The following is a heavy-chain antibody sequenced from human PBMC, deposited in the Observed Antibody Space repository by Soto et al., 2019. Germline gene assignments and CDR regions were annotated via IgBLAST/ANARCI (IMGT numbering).Heavy chain of an antibody. J-gene: IGHJ6*02. V-gene: IGHV4-59*01. CDR1: GGSISSYY. Sequence: QVQLQESGPGLVKPSETLSLTCTVSGGSISSYYWSWIRQPPGKGLEWIGYIYYSGSTNYNPSLTGRVTISVDTSKNQFSLKLSSVTAADTAVYYCARGHSGSYRTGEGYYYGMDVWGQGTTVTVSS. CDR3: ARGHSGSYRTGEGYYYGMDV. D-gene: IGHD1-26*01. CDR2: IYYSGST.